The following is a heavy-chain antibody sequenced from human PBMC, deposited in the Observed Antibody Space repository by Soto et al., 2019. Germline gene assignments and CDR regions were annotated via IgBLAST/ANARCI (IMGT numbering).Heavy chain of an antibody. V-gene: IGHV3-7*03. CDR3: ARADWGSLDQ. CDR2: INQGGSET. J-gene: IGHJ4*02. CDR1: GFTFSIYW. Sequence: GGSLTLSCAASGFTFSIYWMSWVRQAPGKGLEYVANINQGGSETYYVDSVKGRFTISRDNAKNSLCLQMNSLRVEDTAVYFCARADWGSLDQWGQGTLVTVSS. D-gene: IGHD7-27*01.